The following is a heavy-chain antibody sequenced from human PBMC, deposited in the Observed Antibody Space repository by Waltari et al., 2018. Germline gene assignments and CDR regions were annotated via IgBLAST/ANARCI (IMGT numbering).Heavy chain of an antibody. D-gene: IGHD3-9*01. CDR2: INHSGST. Sequence: QVQLQQWGAGLLKPSETLSLPCAVYGGSFSGYYWRWIRQPPGKGLEWIGEINHSGSTNYNPSLKSRVTISVDTSKNQFSLKLSSVTAADTAVYYCARGPLRYFDWLLYGWFDPWGQGTLVTVSS. CDR1: GGSFSGYY. J-gene: IGHJ5*02. CDR3: ARGPLRYFDWLLYGWFDP. V-gene: IGHV4-34*01.